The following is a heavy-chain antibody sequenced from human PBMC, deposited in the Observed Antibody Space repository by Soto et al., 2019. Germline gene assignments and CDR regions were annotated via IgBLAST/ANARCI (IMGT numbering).Heavy chain of an antibody. CDR3: ARGTFSGYKRYYYGMDV. V-gene: IGHV3-30-3*01. CDR1: GFTFSSYA. D-gene: IGHD3-9*01. J-gene: IGHJ6*02. CDR2: ISYDGSNK. Sequence: QVQLVESGGGVVQPGRSLRLSCAASGFTFSSYAMHWVRQAPGKGLEWVVVISYDGSNKYYADSMKGRFTISRDNSKNTLYLQMNSLRAEDTAVYYCARGTFSGYKRYYYGMDVWGQGTTVTVSS.